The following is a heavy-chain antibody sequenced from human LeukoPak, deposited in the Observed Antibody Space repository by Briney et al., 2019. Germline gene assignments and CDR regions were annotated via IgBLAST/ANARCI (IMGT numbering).Heavy chain of an antibody. D-gene: IGHD2-21*02. CDR2: IYHSGST. Sequence: SQTLCLTCAVSGGSISSGGYSWSWIRQPAGKGLEWIGYIYHSGSTYYNPSLKSRVTISVDRSKNQFSLKLSSVTAADTAVYYCAGTRPAYCGGHCYSGAFDIWGQGTMVTVSS. CDR1: GGSISSGGYS. J-gene: IGHJ3*02. V-gene: IGHV4-30-2*01. CDR3: AGTRPAYCGGHCYSGAFDI.